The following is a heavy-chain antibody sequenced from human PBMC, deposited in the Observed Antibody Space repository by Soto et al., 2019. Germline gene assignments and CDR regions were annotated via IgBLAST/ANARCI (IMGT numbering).Heavy chain of an antibody. J-gene: IGHJ4*02. V-gene: IGHV4-59*12. CDR2: VYYSGST. CDR3: AREGMSSPYYFDY. CDR1: GVSISRYF. D-gene: IGHD6-6*01. Sequence: PSETLSLTCSVSGVSISRYFWNWIRQPPGKGLEWIGYVYYSGSTYYNPSLKSRVTISVDTSKNQFSLKLSSVTAADTAVYYCAREGMSSPYYFDYWGQGTLVTVSS.